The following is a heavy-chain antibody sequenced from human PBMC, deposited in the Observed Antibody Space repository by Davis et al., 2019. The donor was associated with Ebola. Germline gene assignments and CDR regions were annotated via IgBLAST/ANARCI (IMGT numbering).Heavy chain of an antibody. CDR1: GGSISSSNW. J-gene: IGHJ6*02. CDR3: ARDSTVNPHYYYYGMDV. V-gene: IGHV4-4*02. Sequence: PSETLSLTCAVSGGSISSSNWWSWVRQPPGKGLEWIGEIYHSGSTNYNPSLKSRVTISVDKSKNQFSLKLSFVTAADTAVYYCARDSTVNPHYYYYGMDVWGQGTTVTVSS. D-gene: IGHD4-17*01. CDR2: IYHSGST.